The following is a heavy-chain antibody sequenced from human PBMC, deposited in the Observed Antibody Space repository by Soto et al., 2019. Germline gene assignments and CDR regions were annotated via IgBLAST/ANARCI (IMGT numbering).Heavy chain of an antibody. CDR3: SRDRCSSTSCYPDI. V-gene: IGHV1-46*03. J-gene: IGHJ4*02. CDR1: GYHFTRYY. Sequence: ASVKVSCKTSGYHFTRYYIHWVRQAPGKGLEWMGIINPTGGRATYAQQFQGRVTMTSDTSTTTVYMEVTGLKPEDTAVYSCSRDRCSSTSCYPDICGQGSQVTVSS. D-gene: IGHD2-2*01. CDR2: INPTGGRA.